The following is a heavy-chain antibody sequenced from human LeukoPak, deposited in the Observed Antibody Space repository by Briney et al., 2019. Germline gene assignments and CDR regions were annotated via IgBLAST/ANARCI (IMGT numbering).Heavy chain of an antibody. CDR2: IYYSGST. D-gene: IGHD3-3*01. J-gene: IGHJ4*02. V-gene: IGHV4-59*08. Sequence: SETLSLTCTASGGSISSYYWSWIRQPPGKGLEWIGYIYYSGSTHYNPFLKSRVTISIDISNNQFSLRLMSVTAADTAVYYCVRHPALRYDFWSGYSIDYWGQGTLVTVSS. CDR1: GGSISSYY. CDR3: VRHPALRYDFWSGYSIDY.